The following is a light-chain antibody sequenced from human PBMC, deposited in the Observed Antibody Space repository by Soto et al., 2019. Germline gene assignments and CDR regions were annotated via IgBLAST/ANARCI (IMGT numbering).Light chain of an antibody. V-gene: IGKV3-15*01. CDR3: HQFKNWPWT. J-gene: IGKJ1*01. CDR1: QSDSSN. CDR2: GAS. Sequence: EIGMKQSPATLSVSPGSRAPLSCRARQSDSSNLDWYQQKPGQPPRLLIYGASTRATGTPDRFSCSGTGLEFTLTISSLQSDDFAFYYCHQFKNWPWTFGQGTKVDIK.